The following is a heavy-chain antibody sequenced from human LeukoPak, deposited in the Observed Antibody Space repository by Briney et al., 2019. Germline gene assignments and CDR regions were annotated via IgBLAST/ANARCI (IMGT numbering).Heavy chain of an antibody. CDR2: IEYSVRT. V-gene: IGHV4-30-4*01. CDR1: GGSLSGGGYY. J-gene: IGHJ6*02. Sequence: TLSLSCTVSGGSLSGGGYYWGCIRQPPGNGMGCIGYIEYSVRTSYNPSLKTRVTISVDTARNQFALKLRSLTAANTPDYYCARVLARITILGVVITGYGMDVWGQGTTVTVSS. D-gene: IGHD3-3*01. CDR3: ARVLARITILGVVITGYGMDV.